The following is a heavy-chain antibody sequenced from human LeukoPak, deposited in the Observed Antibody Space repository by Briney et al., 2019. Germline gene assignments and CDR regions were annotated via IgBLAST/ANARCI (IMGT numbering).Heavy chain of an antibody. CDR2: ISGSGGST. V-gene: IGHV3-23*01. CDR1: GFTFSSYA. J-gene: IGHJ3*02. D-gene: IGHD3-16*01. CDR3: ARDRLGGHDASDI. Sequence: GSLRLSCAASGFTFSSYAMSWVRQAPGKGLEWVSAISGSGGSTYYADSVKGRFTISRDNSKNTLYLQMNSLRAEDTAVYFCARDRLGGHDASDIWGQGTTVTVSS.